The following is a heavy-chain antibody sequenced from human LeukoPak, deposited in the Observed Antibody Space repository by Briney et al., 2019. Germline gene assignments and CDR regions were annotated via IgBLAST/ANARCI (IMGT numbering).Heavy chain of an antibody. CDR3: ATWSLSRWYPTY. CDR1: GFTFSSYW. CDR2: INSDGSST. V-gene: IGHV3-74*01. Sequence: GGSLRLSCAASGFTFSSYWMHWVRQAPGKGLVWVSRINSDGSSTSYADSVKGRFTISRDNAKNTLYLQMNSLRAEDTAVYYCATWSLSRWYPTYWGQGTLVTVSS. J-gene: IGHJ4*02. D-gene: IGHD2-15*01.